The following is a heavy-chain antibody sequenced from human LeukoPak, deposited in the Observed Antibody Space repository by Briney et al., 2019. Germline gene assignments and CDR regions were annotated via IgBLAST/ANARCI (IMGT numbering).Heavy chain of an antibody. CDR3: ARDRGRAAAGTGGFDY. V-gene: IGHV1-46*01. J-gene: IGHJ4*02. CDR1: GYTFTSYY. CDR2: INPSGGST. D-gene: IGHD6-13*01. Sequence: ASVKVSCKASGYTFTSYYMHWVRQAPGQGLEWMGIINPSGGSTSYAQKFQGRVTMTRDTSTSTVHMELSSLRSEDTAVYYCARDRGRAAAGTGGFDYWGQGTLVTVSS.